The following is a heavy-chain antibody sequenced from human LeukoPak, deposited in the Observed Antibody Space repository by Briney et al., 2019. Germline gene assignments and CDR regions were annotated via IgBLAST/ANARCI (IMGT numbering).Heavy chain of an antibody. CDR2: MKEDESEE. J-gene: IGHJ3*02. Sequence: GGSLRLSCAASGFTFSNYWMTWVRQAPGKGLEWVANMKEDESEEYYVDSVRGRFTISRDSAKNSLYLQMNSLRGEDTAVYYCARDRSAWYRKDAFDIWGQGTMVTVSS. D-gene: IGHD6-13*01. V-gene: IGHV3-7*01. CDR3: ARDRSAWYRKDAFDI. CDR1: GFTFSNYW.